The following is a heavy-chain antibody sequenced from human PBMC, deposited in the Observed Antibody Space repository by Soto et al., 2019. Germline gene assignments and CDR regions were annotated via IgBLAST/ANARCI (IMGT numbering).Heavy chain of an antibody. CDR1: GGSISSYY. Sequence: QVQLQESGPGLVKPSETLSLTCTVSGGSISSYYWSWIRQSPGKRLEWIGYTYFSGSTNYNPSLKSRVTISVDTSKKQFSLKLSSVTAADTAVYYCARVVVPAQPYSSYYYMDVWGKGTTVTVSS. CDR2: TYFSGST. J-gene: IGHJ6*03. CDR3: ARVVVPAQPYSSYYYMDV. D-gene: IGHD2-15*01. V-gene: IGHV4-59*01.